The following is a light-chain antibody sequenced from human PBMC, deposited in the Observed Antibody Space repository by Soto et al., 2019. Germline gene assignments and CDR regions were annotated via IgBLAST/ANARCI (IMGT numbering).Light chain of an antibody. Sequence: EILMTQSPATLSVSPGERATLSCRASQSISSNLAWYQQKPGQAPRLLIYAVSTRASGIPARFRGSGSGTDFTLTISSLQSEDFAVYYCQQYYYTPYSFGQGTKLEIK. CDR3: QQYYYTPYS. V-gene: IGKV3-15*01. J-gene: IGKJ2*03. CDR2: AVS. CDR1: QSISSN.